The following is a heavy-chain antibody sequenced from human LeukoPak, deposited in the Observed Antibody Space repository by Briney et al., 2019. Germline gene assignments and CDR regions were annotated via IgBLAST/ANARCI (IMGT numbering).Heavy chain of an antibody. V-gene: IGHV4-34*01. D-gene: IGHD2-2*01. CDR3: ARRGVPAASHYYYYYYMDV. CDR2: INHSGST. J-gene: IGHJ6*03. Sequence: PSETLSLTCAVYGGSFSGYYWSWIRQPPGKGLEWIGEINHSGSTNYNPSLKSRVTISVDTSKNQFSLKLSSVTAADTAVYYCARRGVPAASHYYYYYYMDVWGKGTTVTVSS. CDR1: GGSFSGYY.